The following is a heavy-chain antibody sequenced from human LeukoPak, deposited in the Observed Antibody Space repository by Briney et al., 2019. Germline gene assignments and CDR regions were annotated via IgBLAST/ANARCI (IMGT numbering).Heavy chain of an antibody. D-gene: IGHD3-16*01. CDR2: INHSGST. CDR1: GGSFSGYY. CDR3: ARGSRLEANYFDY. Sequence: SETLSLTCAVYGGSFSGYYWSWIRQPPGKGLEWIGEINHSGSTNYNPSLKSRVTISVDTSKNQFSLKLSSVTAADTAVYYCARGSRLEANYFDYWGQGTLVTVSS. V-gene: IGHV4-34*01. J-gene: IGHJ4*02.